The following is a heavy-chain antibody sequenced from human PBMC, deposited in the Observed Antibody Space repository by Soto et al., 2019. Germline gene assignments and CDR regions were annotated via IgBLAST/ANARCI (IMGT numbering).Heavy chain of an antibody. D-gene: IGHD6-6*01. J-gene: IGHJ4*02. CDR2: ISSSSSYI. V-gene: IGHV3-21*01. CDR1: GFTFSSYS. Sequence: GGSLRLSCAASGFTFSSYSMNWVRQAPGKGLEWVSSISSSSSYIYYADSVKGRFTISRDNAKNSLYLQMNSLRAEDTAVYYCARGRPGSSSSYWRAGDYWGQGTLVTVSS. CDR3: ARGRPGSSSSYWRAGDY.